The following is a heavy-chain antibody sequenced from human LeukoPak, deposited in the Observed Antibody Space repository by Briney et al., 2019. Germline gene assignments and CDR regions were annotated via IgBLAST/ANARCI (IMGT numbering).Heavy chain of an antibody. D-gene: IGHD6-19*01. V-gene: IGHV1-8*01. Sequence: ASVKVSCKASGYTFTSYDINWVRQAPGQGLEWMGWMNPNSGNTGYAQKFQGRVTMTRNTSISTAYMELSSLRSEDTAVYYCARIPGVAVAGTGFDYWGQGTLVTVSS. CDR3: ARIPGVAVAGTGFDY. J-gene: IGHJ4*02. CDR2: MNPNSGNT. CDR1: GYTFTSYD.